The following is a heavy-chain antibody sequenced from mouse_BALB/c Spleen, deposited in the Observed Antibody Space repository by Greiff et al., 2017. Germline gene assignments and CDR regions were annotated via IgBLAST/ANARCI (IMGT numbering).Heavy chain of an antibody. CDR3: ARSYYYGLY. J-gene: IGHJ2*01. CDR2: INPSTGYT. D-gene: IGHD1-1*01. Sequence: VQLQQSGAELAKPGASVKMSCKASGYTFTSYWMHWVKQRPGQGLEWIGYINPSTGYTEYNQKFKDKATLTSDKSSSTAYMQLSSLTSEDSAVYYCARSYYYGLYWGQGTTLTVSS. CDR1: GYTFTSYW. V-gene: IGHV1-7*01.